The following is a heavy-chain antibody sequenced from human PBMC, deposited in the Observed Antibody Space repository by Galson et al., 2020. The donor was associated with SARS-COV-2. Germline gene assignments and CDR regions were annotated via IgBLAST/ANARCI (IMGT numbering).Heavy chain of an antibody. CDR1: GGYISSGGYY. CDR3: ARGEHTQGMDV. D-gene: IGHD1-26*01. J-gene: IGHJ6*02. CDR2: IYDTGHT. V-gene: IGHV4-31*11. Sequence: ETSETLSLTCAVSGGYISSGGYYWTWIRQRPGKGLEWIGYIYDTGHTYYNPSLKSRITILVDTSKNQFSLKLSSVTAADTAVYFCARGEHTQGMDVWGQGTTVTVSS.